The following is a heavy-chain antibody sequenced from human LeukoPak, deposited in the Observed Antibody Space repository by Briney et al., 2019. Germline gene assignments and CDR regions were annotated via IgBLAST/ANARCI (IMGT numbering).Heavy chain of an antibody. J-gene: IGHJ6*02. Sequence: SETLSLTCAVYGGSFSGYYWSWIRQPPGKGLEWIGEINHSGSTNCNPSLKSRVTISVDTSKNQFSLKLSSVTAADTAVYYCARENAKQWLVHPGNYGMDVWGQGTTVTVSS. CDR1: GGSFSGYY. V-gene: IGHV4-34*01. CDR3: ARENAKQWLVHPGNYGMDV. CDR2: INHSGST. D-gene: IGHD6-19*01.